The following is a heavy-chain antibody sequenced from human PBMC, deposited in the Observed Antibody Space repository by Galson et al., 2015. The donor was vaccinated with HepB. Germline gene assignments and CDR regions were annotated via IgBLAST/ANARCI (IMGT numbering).Heavy chain of an antibody. CDR3: ARDSPYRNYYSYGMDV. CDR1: GFTFSSYS. CDR2: ISSSSSYI. Sequence: SLRLSCAASGFTFSSYSMNWVRQAPGKGLEWVSSISSSSSYIYYADSVKGRFTISRDDAKNSLYLQMNSLRAEDTAVYYCARDSPYRNYYSYGMDVWGQGTTVTGSS. D-gene: IGHD3-16*01. V-gene: IGHV3-21*01. J-gene: IGHJ6*02.